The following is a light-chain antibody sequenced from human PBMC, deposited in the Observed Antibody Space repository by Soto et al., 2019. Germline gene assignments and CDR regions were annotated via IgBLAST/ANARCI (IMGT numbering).Light chain of an antibody. Sequence: SGVTVPTSVAGAPGKSITISCTATISDIGTYNLVSWYQHYPGKAPKLMIYEGIKRPSGVSNRFSGSKSGNTAFVTISGLQAEDEADYFCCSYAGGGTENFLSGSGTKATV. CDR2: EGI. CDR1: ISDIGTYNL. CDR3: CSYAGGGTENFL. V-gene: IGLV2-23*01. J-gene: IGLJ1*01.